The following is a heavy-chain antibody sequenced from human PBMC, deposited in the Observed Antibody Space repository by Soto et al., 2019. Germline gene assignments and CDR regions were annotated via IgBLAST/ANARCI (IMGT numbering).Heavy chain of an antibody. D-gene: IGHD2-21*02. CDR3: ARGIRFVVVTAIPNYFDY. CDR1: GGSISSGDF. V-gene: IGHV4-30-4*01. Sequence: SETLSLTCTVSGGSISSGDFWSWIRQPPGKGLEWIGYIYYSGTTYYNPSLKSRVTISGDTSKNQFSLKLSSVTAADTAVYYCARGIRFVVVTAIPNYFDYWGQGTLVTVSS. CDR2: IYYSGTT. J-gene: IGHJ4*02.